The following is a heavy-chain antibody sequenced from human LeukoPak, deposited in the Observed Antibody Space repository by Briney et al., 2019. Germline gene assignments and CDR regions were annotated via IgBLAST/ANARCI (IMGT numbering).Heavy chain of an antibody. CDR1: GYTLTELS. D-gene: IGHD3-22*01. Sequence: ASVKVSRKVSGYTLTELSMHWVRQAPGKGLEWMGGFDPEDGETIYAQKFQGRVTMTEDTSTDTAYMELSSLRSEDTAVYYCATGGSYDSSGYYYCYWGQGTLVTVSS. V-gene: IGHV1-24*01. J-gene: IGHJ4*02. CDR2: FDPEDGET. CDR3: ATGGSYDSSGYYYCY.